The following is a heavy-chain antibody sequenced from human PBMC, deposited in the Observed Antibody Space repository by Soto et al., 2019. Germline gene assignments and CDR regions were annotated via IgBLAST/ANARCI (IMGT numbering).Heavy chain of an antibody. J-gene: IGHJ4*02. V-gene: IGHV4-59*01. CDR2: IHYSGTP. CDR3: ARDGGRVGGFDY. CDR1: GGSISGNY. D-gene: IGHD3-16*01. Sequence: QVQLQESGPRLVKPSETLSLTCSVSGGSISGNYWSWIRQPPGKGLEWIGYIHYSGTPNYNPSLSSGVTLAVDTSKKQFSLNLSAVTAADAAVYYCARDGGRVGGFDYWGQGTLVTVSS.